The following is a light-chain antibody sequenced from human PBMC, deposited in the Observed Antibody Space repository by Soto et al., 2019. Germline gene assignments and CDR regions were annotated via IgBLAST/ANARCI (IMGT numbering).Light chain of an antibody. CDR3: QSYDSSLSGCV. J-gene: IGLJ1*01. V-gene: IGLV1-40*01. CDR1: SSNIGAGYD. Sequence: QSVLTHPPSVSGAPGQRVTISCTGSSSNIGAGYDVHWYQQLPGTAPKLLIYGNSNRPSGVPDRFSGSKSGTSASLAITGLQAEDEADYYCQSYDSSLSGCVFGTGTKLTVL. CDR2: GNS.